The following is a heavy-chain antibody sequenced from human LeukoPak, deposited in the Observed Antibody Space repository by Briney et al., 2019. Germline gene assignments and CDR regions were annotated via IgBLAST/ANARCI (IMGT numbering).Heavy chain of an antibody. V-gene: IGHV4-59*01. D-gene: IGHD6-19*01. J-gene: IGHJ4*02. CDR3: TRETSLTGYAGGLGFNY. CDR1: GGSISGYY. Sequence: PSETLSLTCTVSGGSISGYYWSWIRQPPGKGLEWIGHIYDTGYTDYNPSLKTRVTISVDTSKNQLSMRLRSVAAADTAIYYCTRETSLTGYAGGLGFNYWRQGTLVTVSS. CDR2: IYDTGYT.